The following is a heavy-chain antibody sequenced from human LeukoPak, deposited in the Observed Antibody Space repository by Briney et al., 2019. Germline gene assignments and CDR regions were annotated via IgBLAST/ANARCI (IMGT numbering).Heavy chain of an antibody. Sequence: PGGSLRLSCAASGFTVSSNYMSCVRQAPGKGLEWVSVIYSGGSTYYADSVKGIFTISRDNSKNPLYLQMNSLRDEDTAVYYCARDGLNDILAHDAFDIWGQGTMVTVSS. CDR3: ARDGLNDILAHDAFDI. D-gene: IGHD3-9*01. V-gene: IGHV3-66*01. J-gene: IGHJ3*02. CDR2: IYSGGST. CDR1: GFTVSSNY.